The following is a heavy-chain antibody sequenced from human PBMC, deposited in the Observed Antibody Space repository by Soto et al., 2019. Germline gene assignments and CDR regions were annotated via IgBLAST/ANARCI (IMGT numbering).Heavy chain of an antibody. CDR3: AKDRVGYFDWLLSP. CDR1: GFTFSSYA. V-gene: IGHV3-23*01. D-gene: IGHD3-9*01. Sequence: AGGSLRLSCAASGFTFSSYAMSWVRQAPGKGLEWVSASSGSGGSTYYADSVKGRFTISRDNSKNTLYLQMNSLRAEDTAVYYCAKDRVGYFDWLLSPWGEGTLVTVS. CDR2: SSGSGGST. J-gene: IGHJ5*02.